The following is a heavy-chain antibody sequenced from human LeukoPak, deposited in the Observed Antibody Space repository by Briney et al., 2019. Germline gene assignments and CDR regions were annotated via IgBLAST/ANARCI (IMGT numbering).Heavy chain of an antibody. D-gene: IGHD6-19*01. CDR3: AKGTSAGGWYYFDY. V-gene: IGHV3-23*01. Sequence: GGSLRLSCAASGFTFSSYAMSWVRQAPGKGLEWVSAISGSGGSTYYADSVKGRFTISRDNSKNALYLQMNSPRAEDTAVYYCAKGTSAGGWYYFDYWGQGTLVTVSS. CDR2: ISGSGGST. J-gene: IGHJ4*02. CDR1: GFTFSSYA.